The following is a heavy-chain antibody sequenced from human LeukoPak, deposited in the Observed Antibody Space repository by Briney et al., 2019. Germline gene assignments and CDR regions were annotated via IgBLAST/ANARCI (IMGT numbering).Heavy chain of an antibody. CDR2: VGWNSGSI. V-gene: IGHV3-9*01. J-gene: IGHJ3*02. CDR1: GSTFDDYA. Sequence: GGSQRFYCAAHGSTFDDYARHGVRQAQGKCLEQDSGVGWNSGSIGYADSVKGRFTISRDNAKNSLYLQMNSLRAEDTAFFFFKQKTAYEILTGHDAFDIWGQGTMVTVSS. D-gene: IGHD3-9*01. CDR3: KQKTAYEILTGHDAFDI.